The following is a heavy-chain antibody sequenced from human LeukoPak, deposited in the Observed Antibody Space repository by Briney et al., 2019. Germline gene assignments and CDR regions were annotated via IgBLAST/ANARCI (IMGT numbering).Heavy chain of an antibody. CDR2: IYYSGST. D-gene: IGHD3-22*01. J-gene: IGHJ5*02. V-gene: IGHV4-59*01. CDR1: GASISSYY. Sequence: RPSETLSLTCTVSGASISSYYWSWIRQPPGKGLEWTGYIYYSGSTNYNPSLKSRVTISVDTSKNQFSLRLSSVTAADTAVYYCARHRYYYDSSGYYYQPWGQGTLVTVSS. CDR3: ARHRYYYDSSGYYYQP.